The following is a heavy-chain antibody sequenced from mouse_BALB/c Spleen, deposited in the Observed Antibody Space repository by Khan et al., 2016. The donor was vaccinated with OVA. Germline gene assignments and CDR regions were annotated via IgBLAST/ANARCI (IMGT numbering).Heavy chain of an antibody. D-gene: IGHD1-1*01. CDR1: GFTFSSFA. CDR3: ARHNYGPFAY. CDR2: ISSGGDYT. J-gene: IGHJ3*01. V-gene: IGHV5-9-3*01. Sequence: EVELVEPGGGLVKPGGPLKLSCVASGFTFSSFAMSWVRQTPEKRLEWVATISSGGDYTYYPDSVKGRFTISRANVKNTLYLQLSSLRSEDTAMYYCARHNYGPFAYWGQGTLVTVSA.